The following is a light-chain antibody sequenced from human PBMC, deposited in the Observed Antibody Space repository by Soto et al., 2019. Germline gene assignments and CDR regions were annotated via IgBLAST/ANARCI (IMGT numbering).Light chain of an antibody. CDR1: QSVGTY. V-gene: IGKV1-39*01. CDR2: GVS. J-gene: IGKJ1*01. Sequence: DIQVTQSPSSLSASVGDRVTITCRASQSVGTYLNWYRHKPGKAPTLLIYGVSSLPSGVPSRFSGSGSETEFTLTISSLQPEDFATYYCQQSYSNPRTFGQGTKVEIK. CDR3: QQSYSNPRT.